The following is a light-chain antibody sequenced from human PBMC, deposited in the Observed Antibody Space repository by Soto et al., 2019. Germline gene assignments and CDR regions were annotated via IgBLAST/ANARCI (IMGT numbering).Light chain of an antibody. Sequence: HSVLTQPASVSGSPGQSITFSCTGTSSGIGVYNYVSWYQQHPGKAPKLMIYEVNNRPSGVSNRFSGSKSGNTASLTISGLQAEDEADYYCSSYTTSNTYVFGTGTKVTVL. CDR1: SSGIGVYNY. V-gene: IGLV2-14*01. J-gene: IGLJ1*01. CDR3: SSYTTSNTYV. CDR2: EVN.